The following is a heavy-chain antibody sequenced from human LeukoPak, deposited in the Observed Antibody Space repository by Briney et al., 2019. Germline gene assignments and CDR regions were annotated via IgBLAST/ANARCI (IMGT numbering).Heavy chain of an antibody. CDR3: ARGIAAAGTGLYN. D-gene: IGHD6-13*01. CDR2: IYSDGTT. Sequence: GGSLRLSCTVSGFTVSSNYMSWVRQAPGKGLEWVSVIYSDGTTYNADSVKGRFTISRDNSKNTLYLQINSLRAEDTAVYYCARGIAAAGTGLYNWGQGTLLTVPS. CDR1: GFTVSSNY. V-gene: IGHV3-53*01. J-gene: IGHJ4*02.